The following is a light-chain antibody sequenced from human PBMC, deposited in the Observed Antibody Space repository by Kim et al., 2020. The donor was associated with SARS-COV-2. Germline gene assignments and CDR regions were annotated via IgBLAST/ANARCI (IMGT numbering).Light chain of an antibody. CDR3: QQYYSIPWT. J-gene: IGKJ1*01. Sequence: ATINCKPSKSLLNPSRKKNSFAWYQQKPGQPPKLLIYWATSRESGVPDRFSGSESGTEFTLTISSLQAEDVAVYYCQQYYSIPWTFGQGTKVDIK. CDR2: WAT. CDR1: KSLLNPSRKKNS. V-gene: IGKV4-1*01.